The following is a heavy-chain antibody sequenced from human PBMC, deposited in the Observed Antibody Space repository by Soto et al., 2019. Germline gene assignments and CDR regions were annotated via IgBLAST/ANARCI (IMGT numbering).Heavy chain of an antibody. Sequence: SETLSLTCTVSGGSVSSGSYYWSWIRQPPGKGLEWIGYISYSGSTNYNPSLKSRVTISVDTSKNQFSLKLTSVTAADTAVYYCARTSSGGNPDYWGQGTLVTVPQ. V-gene: IGHV4-61*01. J-gene: IGHJ4*02. CDR1: GGSVSSGSYY. CDR3: ARTSSGGNPDY. CDR2: ISYSGST. D-gene: IGHD2-15*01.